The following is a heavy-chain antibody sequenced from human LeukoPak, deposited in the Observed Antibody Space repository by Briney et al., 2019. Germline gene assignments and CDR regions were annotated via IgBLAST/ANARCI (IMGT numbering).Heavy chain of an antibody. CDR3: ARGLRLTNGGTIGYYYGMDV. V-gene: IGHV4-34*01. CDR1: GGSFSGYY. J-gene: IGHJ6*04. Sequence: SETLSLTCAVYGGSFSGYYWSWIRQPPGKGLEWIGEINHSGSTNYNPSLKSRVTISVDTSKNQFSLKLSSVTAADTAVYYCARGLRLTNGGTIGYYYGMDVWGKGTTVTVSS. D-gene: IGHD1-1*01. CDR2: INHSGST.